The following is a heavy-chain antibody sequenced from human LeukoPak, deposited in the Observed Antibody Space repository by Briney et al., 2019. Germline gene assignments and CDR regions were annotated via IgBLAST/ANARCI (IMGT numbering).Heavy chain of an antibody. V-gene: IGHV1-69*02. J-gene: IGHJ4*02. D-gene: IGHD3-3*01. CDR2: IIPILGIA. CDR3: AGEGITIFGVVIQAKFDY. CDR1: GGTFSSYT. Sequence: ASVKVSCKASGGTFSSYTISWVRQAPGQGLEWMVRIIPILGIANYAQKFQGRVTITADKSTSTAYMELSSLRSEDTAVYYCAGEGITIFGVVIQAKFDYWGQGTLVTVSS.